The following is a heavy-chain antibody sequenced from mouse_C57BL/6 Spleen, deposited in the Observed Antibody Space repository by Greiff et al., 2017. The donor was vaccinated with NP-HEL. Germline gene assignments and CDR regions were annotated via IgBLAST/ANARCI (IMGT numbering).Heavy chain of an antibody. CDR2: IYPGDGDT. CDR1: GYAFSSSW. J-gene: IGHJ2*01. Sequence: QVQLQQSGPELVKPGASVKISCKASGYAFSSSWMNWVKQRPGKGLEWIGRIYPGDGDTNYNGKFKGKATLTADKSSSTAYMQLSSLTSEDSAVYFCARYDYGDYWGQGTTLTVSS. V-gene: IGHV1-82*01. CDR3: ARYDYGDY. D-gene: IGHD2-4*01.